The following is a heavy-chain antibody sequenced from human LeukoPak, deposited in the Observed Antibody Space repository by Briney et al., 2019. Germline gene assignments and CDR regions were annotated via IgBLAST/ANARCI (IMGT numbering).Heavy chain of an antibody. D-gene: IGHD4-11*01. J-gene: IGHJ5*02. Sequence: SETLSLTCNVSGASISSYYWSWIRQPAGKGLEWIGRIYISGTTNYNPSLKSRVTMSVDTSKNQFSLKLNSVTAADTAVYYCARSDSIIRWFDPWGQGTLVTVPS. CDR2: IYISGTT. CDR3: ARSDSIIRWFDP. V-gene: IGHV4-4*07. CDR1: GASISSYY.